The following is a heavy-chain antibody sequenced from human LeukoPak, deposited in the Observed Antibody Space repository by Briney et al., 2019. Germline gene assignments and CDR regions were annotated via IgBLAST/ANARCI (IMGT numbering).Heavy chain of an antibody. V-gene: IGHV3-53*01. CDR3: AKAQQLWYHFDS. J-gene: IGHJ4*02. CDR1: GFTVSSNY. D-gene: IGHD5-18*01. CDR2: IYSGGST. Sequence: GGSLRLSCAASGFTVSSNYMSWVRQAPGKGLEWVSVIYSGGSTYYADSVKGRFTISRDNAKNSLYLQMNSLRAEDTAVYYCAKAQQLWYHFDSWGRGTLVTVSS.